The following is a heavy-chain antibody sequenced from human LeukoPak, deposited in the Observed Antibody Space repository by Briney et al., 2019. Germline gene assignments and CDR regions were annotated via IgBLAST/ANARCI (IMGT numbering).Heavy chain of an antibody. CDR3: ITPLPYSAQ. CDR1: GFTFSNAY. D-gene: IGHD2-21*01. V-gene: IGHV3-15*07. J-gene: IGHJ4*02. CDR2: IEPKTDGETT. Sequence: GGSLRLSCAASGFTFSNAYMNWVRQAPGKGLEWVGRIEPKTDGETTEYAAPVKGRFSISRDDSKNMLYLQMNSLKTEDTAVYYCITPLPYSAQGGQGTLVTVSS.